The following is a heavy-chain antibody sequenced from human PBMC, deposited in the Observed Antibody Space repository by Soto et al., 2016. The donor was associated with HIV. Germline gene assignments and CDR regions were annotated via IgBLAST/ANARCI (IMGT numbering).Heavy chain of an antibody. CDR1: GGTFSNYA. J-gene: IGHJ4*02. CDR2: ILPNTGGT. V-gene: IGHV1-2*02. CDR3: VSYGY. Sequence: QVQLVQSGAEVKKPGSSVKVSCKASGGTFSNYAISWVRQAPGQGLEWMGWILPNTGGTKYAQNLQGRVTMTRNTSISTAYMEVTSLRSDDTAVYYCVSYGYWGQGTLVTVSS. D-gene: IGHD3-16*01.